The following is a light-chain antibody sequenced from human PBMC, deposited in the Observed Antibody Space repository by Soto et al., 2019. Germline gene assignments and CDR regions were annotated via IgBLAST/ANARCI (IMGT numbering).Light chain of an antibody. CDR3: SSYTRSSTYV. J-gene: IGLJ1*01. CDR2: EVT. V-gene: IGLV2-14*01. Sequence: QSALTQPASVSASPGQSIAISCSGTSSDVGAYDYVSWYQHHPGKAPKLIIYEVTHRPSGVSNRFSASKSGNTASLTISGLQAEDEADYYCSSYTRSSTYVFGTGTKVTVL. CDR1: SSDVGAYDY.